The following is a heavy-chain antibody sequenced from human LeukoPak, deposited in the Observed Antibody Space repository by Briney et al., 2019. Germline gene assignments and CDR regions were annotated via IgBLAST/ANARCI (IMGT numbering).Heavy chain of an antibody. CDR1: GYTFTSYD. D-gene: IGHD6-6*01. J-gene: IGHJ4*02. V-gene: IGHV1-8*03. CDR2: MNPNSGNT. CDR3: ARGRKYSSSSGFDY. Sequence: ASVKVSCKASGYTFTSYDINWVRQAPGQGLEWMGWMNPNSGNTVYAQKFQRRVTITGNTFISTAYMELSSLRSEDTAVYYCARGRKYSSSSGFDYWGQGTLVTVSS.